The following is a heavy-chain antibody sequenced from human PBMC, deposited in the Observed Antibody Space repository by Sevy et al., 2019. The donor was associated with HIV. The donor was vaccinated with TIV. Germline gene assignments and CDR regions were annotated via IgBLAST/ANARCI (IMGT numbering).Heavy chain of an antibody. Sequence: GGSLRLSCAASGFTFSVYWMSWVRQAPGKGLEWVATMKEDGSDKDYVDSVKGRFTISRDNAKNSLYLQMNSLRAEDTAVYYCVREGVGGYSYSLDCWGQGPLVTVSS. CDR3: VREGVGGYSYSLDC. CDR2: MKEDGSDK. J-gene: IGHJ4*02. CDR1: GFTFSVYW. V-gene: IGHV3-7*01. D-gene: IGHD5-18*01.